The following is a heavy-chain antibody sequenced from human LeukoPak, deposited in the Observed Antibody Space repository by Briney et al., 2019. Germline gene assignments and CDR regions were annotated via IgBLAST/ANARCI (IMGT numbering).Heavy chain of an antibody. J-gene: IGHJ6*02. CDR2: ISRSSTDI. CDR3: ARDELGVSGSGVYYYYGMDV. D-gene: IGHD3-10*01. CDR1: GFSFSSYN. Sequence: GGSLRLSCAASGFSFSSYNMNWVRQAPGKGLEWVSSISRSSTDIQYADSVKGRFTISRDNAKNSLHLQMNSLRAEDTAVYYCARDELGVSGSGVYYYYGMDVWGQGTTVTVSS. V-gene: IGHV3-21*01.